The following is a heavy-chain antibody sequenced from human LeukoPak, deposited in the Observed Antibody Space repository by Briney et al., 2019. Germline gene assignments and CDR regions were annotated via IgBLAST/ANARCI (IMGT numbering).Heavy chain of an antibody. CDR2: IYSGGST. Sequence: GGSLRLSCAASGFTVSSNYMSWVRQAPGKGLEWVSVIYSGGSTYYSDSVKGRFTISRDNSKNTLYLQMNSLRAEDTAVYYCARDRRGISTQSGMDVWGQGTTVTVSS. CDR1: GFTVSSNY. J-gene: IGHJ6*02. D-gene: IGHD3-3*02. CDR3: ARDRRGISTQSGMDV. V-gene: IGHV3-53*01.